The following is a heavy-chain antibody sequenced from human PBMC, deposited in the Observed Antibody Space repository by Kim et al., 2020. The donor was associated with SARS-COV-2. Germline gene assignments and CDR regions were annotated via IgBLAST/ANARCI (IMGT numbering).Heavy chain of an antibody. D-gene: IGHD3-22*01. J-gene: IGHJ6*02. V-gene: IGHV1-69*13. CDR1: GGTFSSYA. CDR3: ARNAVRGVVVVITTIHYYYGMDV. CDR2: IIPIFGTA. Sequence: SVKVSCKASGGTFSSYAISWVRQAPGQGLEWMGGIIPIFGTANYAQKFQGRVTITADESTSTAYMELSSLRSEDTAVYYCARNAVRGVVVVITTIHYYYGMDVWGQGTTVTVSS.